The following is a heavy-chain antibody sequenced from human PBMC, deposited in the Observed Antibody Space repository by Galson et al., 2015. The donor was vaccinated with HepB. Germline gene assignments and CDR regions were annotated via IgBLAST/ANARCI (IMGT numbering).Heavy chain of an antibody. J-gene: IGHJ4*02. Sequence: SLRLSCAASGFTFSNAWMSWVRQAPGKGLEWVGRIKSKTDGGTTDYAAPVKGRFAISRDDSKNTLYLQMNSLKTEDTAVYYCTTIRSYSSSPIDYWGQGTLVTVSS. CDR3: TTIRSYSSSPIDY. CDR2: IKSKTDGGTT. V-gene: IGHV3-15*01. D-gene: IGHD6-6*01. CDR1: GFTFSNAW.